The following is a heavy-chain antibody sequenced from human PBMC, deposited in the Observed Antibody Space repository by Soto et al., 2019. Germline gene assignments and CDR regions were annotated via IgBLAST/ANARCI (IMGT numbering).Heavy chain of an antibody. CDR2: ISYDGSNK. J-gene: IGHJ4*02. CDR3: EREEGGYGGNLAVDY. CDR1: GFTFSSYA. D-gene: IGHD2-21*02. Sequence: QVQLVESGGGVVQPGRSLRLSCAASGFTFSSYARHWVRQAPGKGLEWVAVISYDGSNKYYADSVKGRFTISRDNSKNTLYLQMNSVRAEDTAVYYCEREEGGYGGNLAVDYWGQGTLVTVSS. V-gene: IGHV3-30-3*01.